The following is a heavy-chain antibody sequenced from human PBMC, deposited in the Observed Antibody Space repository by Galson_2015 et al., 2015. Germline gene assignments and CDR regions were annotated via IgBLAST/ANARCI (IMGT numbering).Heavy chain of an antibody. D-gene: IGHD4-23*01. Sequence: SLRLSCAASGLSFSTYAMSWVRQAPGKGLEWVSFISGSDNSTYYADSVKGRFTISRDNSKNTLYPHINSLRAEDTAVYYCAREKDYGGIQRNWYFDLWGRGTLVTVSS. V-gene: IGHV3-23*01. CDR3: AREKDYGGIQRNWYFDL. CDR1: GLSFSTYA. J-gene: IGHJ2*01. CDR2: ISGSDNST.